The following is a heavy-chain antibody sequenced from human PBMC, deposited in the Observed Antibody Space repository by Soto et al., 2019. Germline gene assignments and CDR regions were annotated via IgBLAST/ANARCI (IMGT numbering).Heavy chain of an antibody. J-gene: IGHJ4*02. CDR2: ISSSSSYI. D-gene: IGHD3-3*01. Sequence: PGGSLRLSCAASGFTFSSYSMNWVRQAPGKGLEWVSSISSSSSYIYYADSVKGRFTISRDNAKNSLYLQMNSLRAEDTAVYYCASSDFWSGYYGDYWGQGTLVTV. CDR3: ASSDFWSGYYGDY. V-gene: IGHV3-21*01. CDR1: GFTFSSYS.